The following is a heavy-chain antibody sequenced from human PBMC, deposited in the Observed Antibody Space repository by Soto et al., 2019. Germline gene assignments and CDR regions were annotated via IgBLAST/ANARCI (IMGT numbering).Heavy chain of an antibody. CDR3: VSSQYNMVAGPKWFDP. V-gene: IGHV4-30-2*01. CDR2: SYHRGNT. J-gene: IGHJ5*02. Sequence: QLQLQESGSGLVKPSQTLSLTCTVSGVSIGSGDYSWSWIRQPPGKGLAWLGYSYHRGNTYYNPSLKSRLTVSEGRPKNQLSLSLRSVPAADTAISYCVSSQYNMVAGPKWFDPWGQGILVIVSS. D-gene: IGHD1-20*01. CDR1: GVSIGSGDYS.